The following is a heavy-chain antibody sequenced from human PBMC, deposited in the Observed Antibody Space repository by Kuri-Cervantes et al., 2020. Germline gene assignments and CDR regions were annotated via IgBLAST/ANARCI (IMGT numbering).Heavy chain of an antibody. CDR3: ARDRTHSSGWNWFDP. D-gene: IGHD6-19*01. Sequence: GGSLRLSCAASGFTFDDYGMGWVRQAPGKGLEWVSGINWNGGSTGYADSVKGRFTISRDNAKNSLYLQMNSLRVEDTAVYYCARDRTHSSGWNWFDPWGQGTLVTVSS. CDR2: INWNGGST. J-gene: IGHJ5*02. CDR1: GFTFDDYG. V-gene: IGHV3-20*04.